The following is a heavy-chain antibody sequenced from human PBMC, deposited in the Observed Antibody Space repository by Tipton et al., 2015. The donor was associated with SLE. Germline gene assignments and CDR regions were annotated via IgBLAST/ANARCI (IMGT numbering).Heavy chain of an antibody. V-gene: IGHV4-59*11. CDR2: IYYSGST. J-gene: IGHJ4*02. CDR1: GGSIRSHY. Sequence: GLVKPSETLSLTCTVSGGSIRSHYWSWIRQPPGKGLEWLGYIYYSGSTYYNPSLKSRVTISVDTSKNQFSLKLSSVTAADTAVYYCSEGYYFDYWGQGTLVTVSS. CDR3: SEGYYFDY.